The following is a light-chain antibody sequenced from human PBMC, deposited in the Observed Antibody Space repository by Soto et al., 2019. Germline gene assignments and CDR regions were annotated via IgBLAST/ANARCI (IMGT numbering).Light chain of an antibody. CDR2: DVS. Sequence: QSALTQPASVSGSPGQSITISCTGTSSDVGAYNYVSWYQQHPGKAPKLMIYDVSNRPSGVSNRFSGSKSGNTASLTISGLQAEDEADYYCCSYAGSSTFPYVFGTGTKVTVL. V-gene: IGLV2-14*03. CDR1: SSDVGAYNY. CDR3: CSYAGSSTFPYV. J-gene: IGLJ1*01.